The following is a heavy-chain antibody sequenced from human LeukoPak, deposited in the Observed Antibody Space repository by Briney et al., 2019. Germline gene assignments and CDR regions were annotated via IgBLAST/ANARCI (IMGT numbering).Heavy chain of an antibody. V-gene: IGHV3-30*02. J-gene: IGHJ4*02. D-gene: IGHD3-3*01. CDR1: GFTFSSYG. CDR3: ARPYDITIFGVVIIPYYFDY. CDR2: IRYDGSNK. Sequence: PGGSLRLSCAASGFTFSSYGMHWVRQAPGKGLKWVAFIRYDGSNKYYADSVKGRFTISRDNSKNTLYLQMNSLRAEDTAVYYCARPYDITIFGVVIIPYYFDYWGQGTLVTVSS.